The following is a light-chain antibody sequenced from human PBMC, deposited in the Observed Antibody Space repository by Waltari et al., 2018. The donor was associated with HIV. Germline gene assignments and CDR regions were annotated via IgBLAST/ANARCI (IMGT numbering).Light chain of an antibody. J-gene: IGKJ1*01. CDR3: QQYHSWPWT. CDR2: GAS. Sequence: EIVLTQSPASLSASPGDSVILACRASQSVSADVAWYKQKGGQAPRLLAFGASTRATAIPLRFGDSGSGRVFSRTIDSLQAEDFAVYYCQQYHSWPWTFGQGTKVEVK. CDR1: QSVSAD. V-gene: IGKV3-15*01.